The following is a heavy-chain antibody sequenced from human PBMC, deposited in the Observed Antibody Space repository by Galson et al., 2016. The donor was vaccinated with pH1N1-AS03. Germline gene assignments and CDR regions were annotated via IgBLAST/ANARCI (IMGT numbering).Heavy chain of an antibody. J-gene: IGHJ4*02. Sequence: SLRLSCAVSGFSISSGAMTWVRQAPGKGLEWVATINKDEDERYYMGSVKGRCTISRDNVRNSLYLQMNSLRDKDTGVYFCARWSNNWDWAIDYWGQGTLVTASS. D-gene: IGHD1-1*01. V-gene: IGHV3-7*01. CDR1: GFSISSGA. CDR2: INKDEDER. CDR3: ARWSNNWDWAIDY.